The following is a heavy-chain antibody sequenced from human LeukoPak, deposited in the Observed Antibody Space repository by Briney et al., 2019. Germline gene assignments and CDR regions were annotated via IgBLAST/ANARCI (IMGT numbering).Heavy chain of an antibody. V-gene: IGHV3-66*02. J-gene: IGHJ6*03. Sequence: GGSLRLSCAASGFTVSSNYMSWVRQAPGKGLEWVSVIYSGGSTYYADSVKGRFTISRDNSKNTLYLQMNSLRAEDTAVYYCASRFFDSSGYLYYYYMDVWGKGTTVTVSS. D-gene: IGHD3-22*01. CDR3: ASRFFDSSGYLYYYYMDV. CDR2: IYSGGST. CDR1: GFTVSSNY.